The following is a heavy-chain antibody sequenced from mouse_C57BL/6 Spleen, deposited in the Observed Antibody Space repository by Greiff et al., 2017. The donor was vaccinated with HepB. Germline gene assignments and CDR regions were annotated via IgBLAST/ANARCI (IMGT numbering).Heavy chain of an antibody. D-gene: IGHD1-1*01. Sequence: EAGGGLVQPKGSLKLSCAASGFSFNTYAMNWVRQAPGKGLEWVARIRSKSNNYATYYADSVKDRFTISRDDSESMLYLQMNNLKTEDTAMYYCVCTVVGNYYAMDYWGQGTSVTVSS. V-gene: IGHV10-1*01. CDR1: GFSFNTYA. J-gene: IGHJ4*01. CDR3: VCTVVGNYYAMDY. CDR2: IRSKSNNYAT.